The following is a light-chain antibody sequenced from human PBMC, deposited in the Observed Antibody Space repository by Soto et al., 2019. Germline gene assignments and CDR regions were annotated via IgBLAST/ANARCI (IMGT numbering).Light chain of an antibody. Sequence: QSVLTQPPSASGTPGQRVTISCSGSSSNIGSNTVNWYQQLPGTAPKLLIYNNNQRPSGVPDRFSGSKSGTSASLAISGLQSEDEADYYRAAWDDSLNGFVFGTGTKLTVL. CDR2: NNN. V-gene: IGLV1-44*01. CDR1: SSNIGSNT. CDR3: AAWDDSLNGFV. J-gene: IGLJ1*01.